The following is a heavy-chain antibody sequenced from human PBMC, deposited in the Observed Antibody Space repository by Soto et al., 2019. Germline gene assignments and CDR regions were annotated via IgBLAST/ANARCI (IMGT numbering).Heavy chain of an antibody. CDR2: IYHSGST. V-gene: IGHV4-30-2*01. CDR3: ARDQLEGNWFDP. Sequence: PSETLSLTCAVSGGSISSEGYSWNWIRQPPGKGLEWIGYIYHSGSTLYNPSLESRVTISVDKSKNQFSLKLTSVTAADTAVYYCARDQLEGNWFDPWGQGTLVTVSS. CDR1: GGSISSEGYS. J-gene: IGHJ5*02. D-gene: IGHD1-1*01.